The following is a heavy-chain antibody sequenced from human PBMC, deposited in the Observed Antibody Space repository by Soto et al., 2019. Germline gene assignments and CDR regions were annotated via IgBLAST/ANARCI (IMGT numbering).Heavy chain of an antibody. CDR2: ISTYNGNT. J-gene: IGHJ6*03. CDR1: GYTFSTYG. CDR3: ARVEEEGRRLTYYYYYMDV. V-gene: IGHV1-18*01. Sequence: ASVKVSCKASGYTFSTYGISWVRQAPGQGLEWMGWISTYNGNTNYAEKFQGRVTMTTETSTSTAYMELRSLRSDDTAVYYCARVEEEGRRLTYYYYYMDVWGKGTTVTVSS. D-gene: IGHD5-12*01.